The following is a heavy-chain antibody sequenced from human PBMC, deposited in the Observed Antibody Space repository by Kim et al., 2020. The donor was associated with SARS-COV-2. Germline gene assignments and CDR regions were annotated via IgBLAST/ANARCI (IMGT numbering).Heavy chain of an antibody. Sequence: SETLSLTCAVYGGSFSGYYWSWIRQPPGKGLEWIGEINHSGSTNYNPSLKSRVTISVDTSKNQFSLKLSSVTAADTAVYYCARFLMGGSGNSYYYYGMDVWVRGTTVTVSS. CDR3: ARFLMGGSGNSYYYYGMDV. J-gene: IGHJ6*02. CDR1: GGSFSGYY. CDR2: INHSGST. D-gene: IGHD3-10*01. V-gene: IGHV4-34*01.